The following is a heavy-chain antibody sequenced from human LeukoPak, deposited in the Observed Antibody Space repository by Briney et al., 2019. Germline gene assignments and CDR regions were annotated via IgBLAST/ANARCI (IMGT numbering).Heavy chain of an antibody. CDR1: GGSISSGGYS. J-gene: IGHJ4*02. V-gene: IGHV4-30-2*01. CDR2: IYHSGST. CDR3: ARDFLQGTRGNTGGSFDY. D-gene: IGHD3-16*01. Sequence: PSQTLSLTCAVSGGSISSGGYSWSWIRQPPGKGLEWIGYIYHSGSTYYNPSLKSRVTISVDRSKNQFSLKLSSVTAADTAVYYCARDFLQGTRGNTGGSFDYWGQGILVTVSS.